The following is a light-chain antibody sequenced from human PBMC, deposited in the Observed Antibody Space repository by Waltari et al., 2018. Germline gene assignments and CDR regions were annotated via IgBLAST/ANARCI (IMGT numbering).Light chain of an antibody. CDR1: QSLLHSNGYNY. CDR2: LGS. CDR3: MQALQTPLT. J-gene: IGKJ4*01. Sequence: DIVMTQSPLPLPVTPGEPAAISCRSSQSLLHSNGYNYFDWYLQTPGQSPQLLIYLGSNRASGVPDRFSGSGSGTDFTLKISRVEAEDVGVYYCMQALQTPLTFGGGTKVEIK. V-gene: IGKV2-28*01.